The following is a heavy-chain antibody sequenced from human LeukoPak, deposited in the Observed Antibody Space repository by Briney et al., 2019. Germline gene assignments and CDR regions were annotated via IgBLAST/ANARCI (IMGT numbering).Heavy chain of an antibody. CDR3: ALPPNSNWFDF. CDR2: IQYSVSS. Sequence: PSETVSLTCTVSGDSTSNVYWSWIRQSPGEGLEWIRNIQYSVSSVYNPSLKSRGTISIDTSKRPFFLKLNSLTAADTAVYFCALPPNSNWFDFWGQGTLVTVSS. CDR1: GDSTSNVY. J-gene: IGHJ5*01. V-gene: IGHV4-59*03. D-gene: IGHD2-8*01.